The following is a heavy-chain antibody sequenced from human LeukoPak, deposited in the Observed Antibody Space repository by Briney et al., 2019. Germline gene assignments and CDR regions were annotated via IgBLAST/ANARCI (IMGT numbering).Heavy chain of an antibody. CDR3: ARCGLGGIQLWLLPFDY. J-gene: IGHJ4*02. V-gene: IGHV3-21*06. Sequence: GGSLRLSCAASGFTFTTYSMNWVRQAPGKGLEWVSSISSSSNYIYYADSVKGRFTISRGNAQSSLYLQMNSLRAEDTAVYYCARCGLGGIQLWLLPFDYWGQGTLVTVSS. CDR1: GFTFTTYS. D-gene: IGHD5-18*01. CDR2: ISSSSNYI.